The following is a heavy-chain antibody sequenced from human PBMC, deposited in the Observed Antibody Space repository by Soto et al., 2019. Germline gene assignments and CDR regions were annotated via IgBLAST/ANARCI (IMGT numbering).Heavy chain of an antibody. V-gene: IGHV3-73*01. CDR2: IRTKTNNFAT. J-gene: IGHJ4*02. D-gene: IGHD3-3*01. Sequence: GGSLRLSCAASGFTFSDSAIHWVRQASGKGLEWVGRIRTKTNNFATTYAASVEGRFTISRDDSKNTAYLQMNSLKTEDTAVYYCTSSVFGVIVTRNYWGQGTLVTVSS. CDR1: GFTFSDSA. CDR3: TSSVFGVIVTRNY.